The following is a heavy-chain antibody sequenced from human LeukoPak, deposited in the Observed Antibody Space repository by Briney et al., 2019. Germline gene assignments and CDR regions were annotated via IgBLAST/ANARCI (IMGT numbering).Heavy chain of an antibody. CDR3: ARDRGRGGYGMDV. J-gene: IGHJ6*02. CDR2: ISSSSSYI. CDR1: GFTFSSYS. D-gene: IGHD3-10*01. V-gene: IGHV3-21*01. Sequence: GGSLRLSCAASGFTFSSYSMNWVRQAPGKGLEWVSSISSSSSYIYYADSVKGRFTISRDNAKNSLYPQMNSLRAEDTAVYYCARDRGRGGYGMDVWGQGTTVTVSS.